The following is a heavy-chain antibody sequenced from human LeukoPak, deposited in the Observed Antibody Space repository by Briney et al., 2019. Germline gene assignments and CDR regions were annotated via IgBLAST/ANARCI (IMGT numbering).Heavy chain of an antibody. V-gene: IGHV1-18*01. CDR3: ARELALVVADTFDY. CDR2: ISAYNGNT. CDR1: GYTFTSYG. Sequence: ASVTVSCTASGYTFTSYGISWVRQARGQGLEWMGWISAYNGNTNYAQKLQGRVTMSTDTSTRTTYMELRSLRSDYTAVYYCARELALVVADTFDYWGQGTLVTVSS. D-gene: IGHD6-19*01. J-gene: IGHJ4*02.